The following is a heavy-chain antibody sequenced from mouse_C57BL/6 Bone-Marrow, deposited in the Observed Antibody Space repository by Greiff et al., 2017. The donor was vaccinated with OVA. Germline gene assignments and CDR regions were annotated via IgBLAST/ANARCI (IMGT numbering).Heavy chain of an antibody. V-gene: IGHV14-2*01. D-gene: IGHD1-1*01. CDR1: GFNIKAYS. CDR2: IDPEDGET. CDR3: ARRCYGSSSAWFAY. J-gene: IGHJ3*01. Sequence: EVQLQQSGAELVKPGASVKLSCTASGFNIKAYSMHWVKQRTEQGLEWIGRIDPEDGETKYAAKFQGKATITADTSSNTAYLQLSSLTSEDTAVYYCARRCYGSSSAWFAYWGQGTLVTVSA.